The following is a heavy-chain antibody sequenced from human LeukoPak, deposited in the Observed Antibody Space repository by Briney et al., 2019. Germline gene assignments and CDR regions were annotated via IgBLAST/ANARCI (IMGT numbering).Heavy chain of an antibody. D-gene: IGHD3-10*01. CDR2: IRSDGSIT. CDR1: GFTFSGYW. V-gene: IGHV3-74*01. J-gene: IGHJ4*02. CDR3: VRRGDY. Sequence: GGALRLPCAASGFTFSGYWMHWVRQAPGKGRAWVSVIRSDGSITTYADSVKGRFTISTDTAKNTLYLQMNSLRAEDTAVYYCVRRGDYWGQGTLVTVSS.